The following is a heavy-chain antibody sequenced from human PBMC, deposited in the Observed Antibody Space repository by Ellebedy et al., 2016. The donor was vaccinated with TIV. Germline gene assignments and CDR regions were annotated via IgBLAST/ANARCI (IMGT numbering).Heavy chain of an antibody. CDR2: INHSGNT. J-gene: IGHJ6*02. CDR1: GGSFSGYY. CDR3: ARGGYQLLAYYYYGMDV. Sequence: SETLSLXXALHGGSFSGYYWSWIRQPPGKGPEWNGEINHSGNTNYNPSLKSRVTISVDTSKNQFSLKLSSVTAADTAVYYCARGGYQLLAYYYYGMDVWGQGTTVTVSS. V-gene: IGHV4-34*01. D-gene: IGHD2-2*01.